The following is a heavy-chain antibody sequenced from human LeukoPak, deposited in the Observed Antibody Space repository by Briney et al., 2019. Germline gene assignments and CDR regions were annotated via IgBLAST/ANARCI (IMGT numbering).Heavy chain of an antibody. Sequence: GGSLRLSCAASGFIFSSYSMNWVRQAPGKGLEWVSTISGRTDGPYYADSVKGRFTTSRDNFKNTMYLQINNVRAEDTAVYYCAKDPLGYGGHYFDNWGQGTRVTVSS. CDR3: AKDPLGYGGHYFDN. CDR2: ISGRTDGP. D-gene: IGHD4-23*01. V-gene: IGHV3-23*01. J-gene: IGHJ4*02. CDR1: GFIFSSYS.